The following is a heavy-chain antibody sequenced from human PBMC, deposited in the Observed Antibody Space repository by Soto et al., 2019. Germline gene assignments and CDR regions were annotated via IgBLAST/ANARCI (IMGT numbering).Heavy chain of an antibody. CDR2: IYHSGTP. CDR1: GDSISSGYY. V-gene: IGHV4-38-2*01. Sequence: SETLSLTCAVSGDSISSGYYWAWIRQPPGKGQEWIGSIYHSGTPYYNPSLESRVTISVDTSKNQFSLKLSSVTAADTAVYYCAKGHPPLIVARPQDHWGQGTLVTVSS. J-gene: IGHJ4*02. CDR3: AKGHPPLIVARPQDH. D-gene: IGHD6-6*01.